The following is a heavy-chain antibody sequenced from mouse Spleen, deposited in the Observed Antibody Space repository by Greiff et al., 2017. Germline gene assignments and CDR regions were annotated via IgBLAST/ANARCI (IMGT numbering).Heavy chain of an antibody. CDR1: GFTFSSYA. V-gene: IGHV5-9*04. D-gene: IGHD2-4*01. CDR3: ARGDYDYDGGLGFDY. Sequence: EVKLQESGGGLVKLGGSLKLSCAASGFTFSSYAMSWVRQTPEKRLEWVATISSGGGNTYYPDSVKGRFTISRDNAKNTLYLQMSSLKSEDTAMYYCARGDYDYDGGLGFDYWGQGTTLTVSS. J-gene: IGHJ2*01. CDR2: ISSGGGNT.